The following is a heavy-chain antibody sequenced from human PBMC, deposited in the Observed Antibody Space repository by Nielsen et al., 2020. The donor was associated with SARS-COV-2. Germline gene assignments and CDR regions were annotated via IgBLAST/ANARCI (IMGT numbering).Heavy chain of an antibody. J-gene: IGHJ4*02. CDR3: ARDRSGGYGDYD. Sequence: SVQVSCKASGGTFSSYAISWVRQAPGQGLEWMGGIIPIFGTANYAQKFQGRVTITADESTSTAYMELSSLRSEDTAVYYCARDRSGGYGDYDWGQGTLVTVSS. D-gene: IGHD4-17*01. V-gene: IGHV1-69*13. CDR2: IIPIFGTA. CDR1: GGTFSSYA.